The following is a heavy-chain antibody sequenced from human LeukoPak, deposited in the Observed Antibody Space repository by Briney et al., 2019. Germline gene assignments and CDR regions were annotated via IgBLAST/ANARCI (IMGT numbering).Heavy chain of an antibody. CDR1: GFTFSSYE. CDR2: ISSSGLSI. D-gene: IGHD4-17*01. J-gene: IGHJ4*02. V-gene: IGHV3-48*03. CDR3: AGDNIENGDLDYLDY. Sequence: HSGGSLRLSCAASGFTFSSYEMNWVRQAPGKGLEWVSFISSSGLSIYYADSVKGRFTISRDNAKNSLYLQMSSLRAEDTAVYYCAGDNIENGDLDYLDYWGQGTLVSVSS.